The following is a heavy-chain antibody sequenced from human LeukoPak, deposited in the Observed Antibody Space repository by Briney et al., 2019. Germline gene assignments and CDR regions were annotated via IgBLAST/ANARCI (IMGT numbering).Heavy chain of an antibody. J-gene: IGHJ3*02. D-gene: IGHD3-10*01. CDR2: IRGDGENT. CDR3: AREGPWTMVRGVITNDAFDI. CDR1: GFQFGGFV. V-gene: IGHV3-23*01. Sequence: GGSLRLSCAGSGFQFGGFVMHWVRQAPGQGLEWVSSIRGDGENTYYTASVRGRFTISRDNSKNTLYLQMNSLRAEDTAVYYCAREGPWTMVRGVITNDAFDIWGQGTMVTVSS.